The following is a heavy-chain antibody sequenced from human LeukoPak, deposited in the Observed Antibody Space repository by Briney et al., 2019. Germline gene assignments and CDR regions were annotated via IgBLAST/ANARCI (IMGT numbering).Heavy chain of an antibody. CDR1: GFTLSTYW. V-gene: IGHV3-74*01. CDR2: IKTDGSTT. D-gene: IGHD3-16*01. J-gene: IGHJ3*02. CDR3: GRGGGGIDI. Sequence: GGSLRLSCAASGFTLSTYWMHWVRQAPGKGLVWVSRIKTDGSTTNYADSVKGRFTISRDNAKNTLYLQMSSLRVDDTAVYYCGRGGGGIDIWGQGTMVTVSS.